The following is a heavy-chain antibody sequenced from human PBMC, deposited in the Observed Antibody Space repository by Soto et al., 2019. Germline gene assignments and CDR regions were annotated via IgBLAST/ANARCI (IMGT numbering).Heavy chain of an antibody. CDR1: GFTLSSYA. V-gene: IGHV3-23*01. Sequence: EVQLLESGGGLVQPGGSLRLSCAASGFTLSSYAMSWVRQAPGKGLEWVSSISGSAGSTYYADSVKGRFTISRDNSKNPLYVQMTSLRAEDTAVYYCAKGHGDYVWHYFDYWGQGTLVTVSS. CDR3: AKGHGDYVWHYFDY. D-gene: IGHD4-17*01. CDR2: ISGSAGST. J-gene: IGHJ4*02.